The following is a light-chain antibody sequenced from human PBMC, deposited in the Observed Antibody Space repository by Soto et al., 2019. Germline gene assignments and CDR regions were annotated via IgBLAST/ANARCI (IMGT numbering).Light chain of an antibody. CDR2: FAS. J-gene: IGKJ2*03. V-gene: IGKV1-39*01. CDR1: QSISTY. Sequence: VEKGKSIYLGGQSISTYLNWYQQQPGKAPKLLIYFASSLQSGVPSRFSGSGSGTDFTLPISRLLSEDSATYCCQQSFSTRLRYSVGQG. CDR3: QQSFSTRLRYS.